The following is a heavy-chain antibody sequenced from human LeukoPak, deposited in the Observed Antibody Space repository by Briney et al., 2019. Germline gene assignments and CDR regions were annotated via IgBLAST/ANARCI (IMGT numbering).Heavy chain of an antibody. CDR3: ARDGLVRGIRFDP. D-gene: IGHD3-10*01. Sequence: SQTLSLTCTVSGGSISSGDYYWSWIRQPPGKGLEWIGYIYYSGSTYYNPSLKSRVTISVDTSKNQLSLKLSSVTAADTAVYYCARDGLVRGIRFDPWGQGTLVTVSS. J-gene: IGHJ5*02. V-gene: IGHV4-30-4*01. CDR1: GGSISSGDYY. CDR2: IYYSGST.